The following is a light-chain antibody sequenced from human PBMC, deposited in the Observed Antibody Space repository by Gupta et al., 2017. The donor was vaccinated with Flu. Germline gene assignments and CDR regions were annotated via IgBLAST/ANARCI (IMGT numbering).Light chain of an antibody. J-gene: IGLJ3*02. CDR1: AGARKN. CDR2: DDS. V-gene: IGLV3-21*02. Sequence: GQTARITGDGDAGARKNVQWNQQKSGQAPVMVVYDDSQRRSGIPERCAGSKSGSTATLTKSGVEGDDEADYYCQEGDRSSEMWVFGGGTKLTVL. CDR3: QEGDRSSEMWV.